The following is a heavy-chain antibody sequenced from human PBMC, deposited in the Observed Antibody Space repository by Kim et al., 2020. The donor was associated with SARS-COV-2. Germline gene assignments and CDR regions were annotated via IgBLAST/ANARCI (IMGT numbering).Heavy chain of an antibody. J-gene: IGHJ4*02. V-gene: IGHV1-3*01. CDR1: GYTFTSYA. D-gene: IGHD4-17*01. CDR3: ARDGDYGDYGLPPLFDY. CDR2: INAGNGNT. Sequence: ASVKVSCKASGYTFTSYAMHWVRQAPGQRLEWMGWINAGNGNTKYSQKFQGRVTITRDTSASTAYMELSSLRSEDTAVYYCARDGDYGDYGLPPLFDYWGQGTLVTVSS.